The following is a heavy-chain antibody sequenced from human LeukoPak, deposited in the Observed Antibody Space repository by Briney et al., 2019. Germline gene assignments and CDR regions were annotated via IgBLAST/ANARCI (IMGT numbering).Heavy chain of an antibody. CDR3: ARGDIVVVPAAPDYYYYYMDV. CDR1: GYTFTGYY. J-gene: IGHJ6*03. Sequence: ASVKVSCKASGYTFTGYYMHWVRQAPGQGLEWMGWINPNSGGTNYAQKFQGRVTMTRDTSISTAYMELSRLRSDDTAVYYCARGDIVVVPAAPDYYYYYMDVWGKGTTVTVSS. CDR2: INPNSGGT. V-gene: IGHV1-2*02. D-gene: IGHD2-2*01.